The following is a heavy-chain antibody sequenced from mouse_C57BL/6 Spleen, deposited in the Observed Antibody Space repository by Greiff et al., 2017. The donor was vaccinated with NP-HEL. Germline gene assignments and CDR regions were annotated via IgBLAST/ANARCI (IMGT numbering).Heavy chain of an antibody. CDR3: TRDLGYSMDY. D-gene: IGHD2-3*01. CDR2: ISSGGDYI. J-gene: IGHJ4*01. V-gene: IGHV5-9-1*02. CDR1: GFTFSSSA. Sequence: EVMLVESGEGLVKPGGSLKLSCAASGFTFSSSAMSWVRQTPEKRLEWVAYISSGGDYIYYADSVTGRFTISRDNARNTLYLQMSSLKSEDTAMYYCTRDLGYSMDYWGQGTSVTVSS.